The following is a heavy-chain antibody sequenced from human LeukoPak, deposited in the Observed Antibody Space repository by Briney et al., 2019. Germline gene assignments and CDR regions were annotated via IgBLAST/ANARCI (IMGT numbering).Heavy chain of an antibody. D-gene: IGHD3-22*01. CDR3: ARLTMTRELDY. CDR2: INQDGSEK. Sequence: GGSLRLSCTASGFSFGSYWMFWVRQAPGIGLECVANINQDGSEKYYVDSVKGRFTISRDNTKNSLFLQMNGLRAEDTAVYYCARLTMTRELDYWGQGTLVTVSP. V-gene: IGHV3-7*03. CDR1: GFSFGSYW. J-gene: IGHJ4*02.